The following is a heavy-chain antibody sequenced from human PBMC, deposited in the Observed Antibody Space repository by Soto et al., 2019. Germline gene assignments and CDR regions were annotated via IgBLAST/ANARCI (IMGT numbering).Heavy chain of an antibody. CDR3: ARQARIVVVMGHAFDI. D-gene: IGHD3-22*01. CDR2: IYYSGST. J-gene: IGHJ3*02. Sequence: QVQLQESGPGLVEPSQTLSLTCTVSGGSISSSSYYWGWIRQPPGKGLEWIGSIYYSGSTYYNPSLKSRVTISVDTSKNQFSLKLSSVTAADTAVYYCARQARIVVVMGHAFDIWGQGTMVTVSS. V-gene: IGHV4-39*01. CDR1: GGSISSSSYY.